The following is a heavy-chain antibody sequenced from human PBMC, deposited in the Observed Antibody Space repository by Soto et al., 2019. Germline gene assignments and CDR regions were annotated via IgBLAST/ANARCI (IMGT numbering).Heavy chain of an antibody. J-gene: IGHJ4*02. CDR1: GGSISSGGYY. Sequence: PSETLSLTCTVSGGSISSGGYYWSWIRQHPGKGLEWIGYIYYSGSTYYNPSLKSRVTISVDTSKNQFSLKLSSVTAADTAVYYCAREEWEGSGSIFDYWGQGTPVTVYS. D-gene: IGHD3-10*01. V-gene: IGHV4-31*03. CDR2: IYYSGST. CDR3: AREEWEGSGSIFDY.